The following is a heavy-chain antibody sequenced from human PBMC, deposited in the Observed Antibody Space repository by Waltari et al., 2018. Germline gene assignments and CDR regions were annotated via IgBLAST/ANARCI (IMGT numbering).Heavy chain of an antibody. V-gene: IGHV3-23*01. CDR2: ISDSGYTI. J-gene: IGHJ4*02. Sequence: EVQLLESGGDFEQPGGSLRLSCAASGFAFSTYAMSWVRQAPGKGLEWVSGISDSGYTIFYADSVKGRFTVSRDNSEKTLYLHLNSLRGEDTAMYYCARAGLGSGPDYWGQGTLVTVSS. CDR3: ARAGLGSGPDY. D-gene: IGHD1-26*01. CDR1: GFAFSTYA.